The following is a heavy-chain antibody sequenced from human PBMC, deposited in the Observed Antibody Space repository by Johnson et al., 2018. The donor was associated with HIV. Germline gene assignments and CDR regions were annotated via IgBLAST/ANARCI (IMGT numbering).Heavy chain of an antibody. CDR1: QFTFSSYA. J-gene: IGHJ3*02. CDR2: IRYDGSNK. V-gene: IGHV3-30*02. CDR3: AKDSPPHDDYGRFDAFDI. Sequence: QVQLVESGGGLAKPAWSPRLSCAASQFTFSSYAMHWVRQAPGKGLEWVAFIRYDGSNKYYADSVKGRFTISRDNSKNTLYLQMNSLRAEDTAVYYCAKDSPPHDDYGRFDAFDIWGQGTMVTVSS. D-gene: IGHD4-17*01.